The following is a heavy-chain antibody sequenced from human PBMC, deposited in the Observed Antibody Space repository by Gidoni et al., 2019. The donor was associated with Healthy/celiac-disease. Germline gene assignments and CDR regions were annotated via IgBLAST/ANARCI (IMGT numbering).Heavy chain of an antibody. D-gene: IGHD4-4*01. Sequence: EVQLVESGGGLVQPGGSLRLSCAASGFPFSRYWMSGVRQATGKGLEWVANIKQDGSEKYYVDSVKGRFTISRDNAKNSLYLQMNSLRAEDTAVYYCAREDSNYVYYYYYYGMDVWGQGTTVTVSS. J-gene: IGHJ6*02. CDR3: AREDSNYVYYYYYYGMDV. CDR1: GFPFSRYW. CDR2: IKQDGSEK. V-gene: IGHV3-7*05.